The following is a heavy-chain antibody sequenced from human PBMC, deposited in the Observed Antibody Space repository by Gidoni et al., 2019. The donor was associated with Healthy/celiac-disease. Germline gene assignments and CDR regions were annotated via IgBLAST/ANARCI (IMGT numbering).Heavy chain of an antibody. CDR1: GLPFSSYA. CDR2: ISGSGGST. D-gene: IGHD3-10*01. CDR3: AKDRGVTMVRGVIITY. J-gene: IGHJ4*02. V-gene: IGHV3-23*01. Sequence: EVQLLESGGGLVQPGGSLRLSCAASGLPFSSYAMRWVRQAPGKGLEWVSAISGSGGSTYYADSVKGRFTISRDNSKKTLYLQMNSLMAEDTAVYYCAKDRGVTMVRGVIITYWGQGTLVTVSS.